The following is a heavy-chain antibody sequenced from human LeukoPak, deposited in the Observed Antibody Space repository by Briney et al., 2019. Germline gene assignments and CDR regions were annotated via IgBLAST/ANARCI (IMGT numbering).Heavy chain of an antibody. CDR3: AREVVPAAPDAFDI. D-gene: IGHD2-2*01. Sequence: SVKVSCKASGGTFSSYAISWVRQAPGQGLEWKGGIIPIFGTANYAQKFQGRVTITTDESTSTAYMELSSLRSEDTAVYYCAREVVPAAPDAFDIWGQGTMVTVSS. V-gene: IGHV1-69*05. CDR2: IIPIFGTA. CDR1: GGTFSSYA. J-gene: IGHJ3*02.